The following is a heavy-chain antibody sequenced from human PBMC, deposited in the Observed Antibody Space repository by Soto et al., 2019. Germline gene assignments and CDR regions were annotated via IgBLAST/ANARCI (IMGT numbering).Heavy chain of an antibody. CDR2: IFYAGDT. D-gene: IGHD3-9*01. Sequence: QLQLQESGPGLVKPSATLSLTCSVSGASIDSKSYYWAWTRQPPGKGLEWIGNIFYAGDTYYSPSLKSRLTISVDLSQNQFSLRLSSVTAADTALYYCARLDLAYYGLDVWGQGATILVSS. V-gene: IGHV4-39*01. CDR1: GASIDSKSYY. CDR3: ARLDLAYYGLDV. J-gene: IGHJ6*02.